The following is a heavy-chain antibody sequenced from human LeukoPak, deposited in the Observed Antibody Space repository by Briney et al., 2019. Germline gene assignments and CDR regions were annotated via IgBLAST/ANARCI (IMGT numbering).Heavy chain of an antibody. CDR3: ARHYGSGTYPLDS. Sequence: SETLSLTCTISGGSINNYYWSWIRQPPGKGLEWIGYIYYSGSTKYNPSLESRVTISVDTSKSQFSLKLSYVTASDTAAYYCARHYGSGTYPLDSWGQGTLVTVSS. CDR2: IYYSGST. J-gene: IGHJ4*02. CDR1: GGSINNYY. V-gene: IGHV4-59*08. D-gene: IGHD3-10*01.